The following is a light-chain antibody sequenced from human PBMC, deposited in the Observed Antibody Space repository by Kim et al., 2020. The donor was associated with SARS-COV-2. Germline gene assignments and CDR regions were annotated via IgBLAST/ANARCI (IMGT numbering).Light chain of an antibody. Sequence: SPGEEATPACRASRRVISNLACCQQKPGQAPRLLIYGASTRANGIPARFSGSGSGTEFTLTISSLQSEDFAVYYCQQYNNWPPLTFGGGTKVDIK. CDR2: GAS. CDR1: RRVISN. CDR3: QQYNNWPPLT. V-gene: IGKV3-15*01. J-gene: IGKJ4*01.